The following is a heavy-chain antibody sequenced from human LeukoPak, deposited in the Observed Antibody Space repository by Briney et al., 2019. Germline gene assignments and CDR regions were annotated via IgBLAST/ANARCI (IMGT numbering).Heavy chain of an antibody. CDR3: ASSSGDEVDY. CDR2: INHRGST. J-gene: IGHJ4*02. D-gene: IGHD1-14*01. V-gene: IGHV4-34*01. Sequence: SETLSLTCAVYGGSFSGYYWSWIRQPPGKGLEWIGEINHRGSTNYNPSLKSRVTISVDTSKNQFSLKLSSVTAADTAVYYCASSSGDEVDYWGQGTLVTVSS. CDR1: GGSFSGYY.